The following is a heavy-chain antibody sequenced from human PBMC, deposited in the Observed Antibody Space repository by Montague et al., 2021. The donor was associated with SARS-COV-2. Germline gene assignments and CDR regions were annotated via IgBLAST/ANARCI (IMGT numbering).Heavy chain of an antibody. CDR2: IYYTGRT. Sequence: TLSLTCSVSGGSISSGGYYWSWIRHHPGKGLEWIGYIYYTGRTYYNPSLKSRVSMSVDTSNNQFSLSLSPLTAADTAVFYCARVKVGATNLIYFDYWGQGTLGTGSS. V-gene: IGHV4-31*03. CDR3: ARVKVGATNLIYFDY. D-gene: IGHD1-26*01. CDR1: GGSISSGGYY. J-gene: IGHJ4*02.